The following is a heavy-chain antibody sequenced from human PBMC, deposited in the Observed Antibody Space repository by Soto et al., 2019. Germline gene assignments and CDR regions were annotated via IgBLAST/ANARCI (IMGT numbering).Heavy chain of an antibody. J-gene: IGHJ4*02. CDR1: GFTFSTYT. CDR2: ITRNGGNT. Sequence: GGSLRLSCSASGFTFSTYTMHWVRQAPGKGLQYVSAITRNGGNTYYADSVKGRFTISRDNSKNTLYLQMSSLRAEDTAVYYCVKDFYDSTGTYGLYFDYWGQGTLVT. V-gene: IGHV3-64D*06. CDR3: VKDFYDSTGTYGLYFDY. D-gene: IGHD3-22*01.